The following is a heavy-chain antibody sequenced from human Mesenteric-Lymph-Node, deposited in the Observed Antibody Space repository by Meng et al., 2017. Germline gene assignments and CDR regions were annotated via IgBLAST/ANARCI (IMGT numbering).Heavy chain of an antibody. V-gene: IGHV3-20*04. D-gene: IGHD3-3*01. CDR3: ARGVGVYKDDAFEI. J-gene: IGHJ3*02. CDR1: GFTFSSYA. Sequence: GESLKISCAASGFTFSSYAMSWVRQAPGKGLEWVSGINGNGGSTGYADSVKGRFTISRDNAKNSVYLQMNSLRAEDTALYYCARGVGVYKDDAFEIWGQGTKVTVSS. CDR2: INGNGGST.